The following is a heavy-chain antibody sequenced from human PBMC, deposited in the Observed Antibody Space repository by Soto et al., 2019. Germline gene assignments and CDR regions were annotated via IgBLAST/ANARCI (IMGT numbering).Heavy chain of an antibody. CDR3: ARVSDGDYDFVDY. J-gene: IGHJ4*02. CDR1: GGSISSSNW. V-gene: IGHV4-4*02. D-gene: IGHD4-17*01. Sequence: SETLSLTCAVSGGSISSSNWWSWVRQPPGKGLEWIGEIYHSGSTNYNPSLKSRVTISVDKSKNQFSLKLSSVTAADTAVYYCARVSDGDYDFVDYWGQGTLVTAPQ. CDR2: IYHSGST.